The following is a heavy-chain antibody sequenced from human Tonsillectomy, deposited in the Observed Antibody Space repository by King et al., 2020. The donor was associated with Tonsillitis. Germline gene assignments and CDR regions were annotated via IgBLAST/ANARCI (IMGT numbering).Heavy chain of an antibody. Sequence: VQLVESGAEVKKPGSSVKVSCTGSRCTYAISWVRQAPGQGREWMGGIILLGDTAYYAQRFQGSVTITADEARTTAYLELHSLRSEDTAVYYCATYGDYYGMDVWGQGTTVTVSS. V-gene: IGHV1-69*01. D-gene: IGHD4/OR15-4a*01. CDR1: RCTYA. CDR2: IILLGDTA. J-gene: IGHJ6*02. CDR3: ATYGDYYGMDV.